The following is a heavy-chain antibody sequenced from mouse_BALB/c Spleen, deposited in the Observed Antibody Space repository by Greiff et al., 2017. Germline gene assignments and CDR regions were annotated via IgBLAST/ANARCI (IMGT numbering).Heavy chain of an antibody. V-gene: IGHV3-6*02. D-gene: IGHD2-1*01. CDR1: GYSITSGYY. CDR3: ALRGNYAWFAY. J-gene: IGHJ3*01. CDR2: ISYDGSN. Sequence: EVQRVESGPGLVKPSQSLSLTCSVTGYSITSGYYWNWIRQFPGNKLEWMGYISYDGSNNYNPSLKNRISITRDTSKNQFFLKLNSVTTEDTATYYCALRGNYAWFAYWGQGTLVTVSA.